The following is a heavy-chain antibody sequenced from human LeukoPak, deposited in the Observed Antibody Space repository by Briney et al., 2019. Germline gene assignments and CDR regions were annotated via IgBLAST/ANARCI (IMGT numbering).Heavy chain of an antibody. J-gene: IGHJ4*02. CDR2: INPNSGGT. CDR1: GYTFTDYY. Sequence: ASGKVSCKASGYTFTDYYMHWVRQAPGQGLEWMGWINPNSGGTNYAQKFQGRVTMTRDTSISTAYMELNRLRSDDTAVYYCARDGGGTTLPFDYWGQGTLVTVSS. D-gene: IGHD1-1*01. CDR3: ARDGGGTTLPFDY. V-gene: IGHV1-2*02.